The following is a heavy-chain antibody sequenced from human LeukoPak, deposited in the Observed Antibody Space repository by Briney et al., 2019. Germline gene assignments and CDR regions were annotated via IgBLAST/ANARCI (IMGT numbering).Heavy chain of an antibody. V-gene: IGHV4-59*10. D-gene: IGHD6-19*01. CDR1: GGSFSGYY. CDR2: IQTSGST. J-gene: IGHJ4*02. Sequence: SETLSLTCAVYGGSFSGYYWNWIRQPAGKGLEWIGHIQTSGSTKYNPSLKSRVTMSIDTSKNQFSLNLYSVTAADTAVYYCATNYTAVSAFDSWGQGTLVTVSS. CDR3: ATNYTAVSAFDS.